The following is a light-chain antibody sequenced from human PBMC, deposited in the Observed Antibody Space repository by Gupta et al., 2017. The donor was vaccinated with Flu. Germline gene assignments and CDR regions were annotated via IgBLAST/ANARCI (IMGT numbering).Light chain of an antibody. Sequence: NCKSSQSLLYTYNDKNYLAWYQQKPGQPPKLLIYGASTRESGIPDRFSGSGSGTEFTLTINSLQAEDVAVYYCQQYYTTPYTFGQGTKLEIK. CDR3: QQYYTTPYT. V-gene: IGKV4-1*01. CDR2: GAS. CDR1: QSLLYTYNDKNY. J-gene: IGKJ2*01.